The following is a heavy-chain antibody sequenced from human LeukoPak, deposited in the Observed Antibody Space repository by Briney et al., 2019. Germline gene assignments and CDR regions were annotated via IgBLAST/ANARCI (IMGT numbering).Heavy chain of an antibody. Sequence: GESLKISCKGSGYSFTSYWISRVRQMPGKGLEWMGIIYPGDSDTSYTPSFQGQVTISADKSISTAYLQWSSLKASDTAMYYCARRGPEYGDYGSGVDYWGQGTLVTVSS. D-gene: IGHD4-17*01. CDR1: GYSFTSYW. V-gene: IGHV5-51*01. CDR2: IYPGDSDT. J-gene: IGHJ4*02. CDR3: ARRGPEYGDYGSGVDY.